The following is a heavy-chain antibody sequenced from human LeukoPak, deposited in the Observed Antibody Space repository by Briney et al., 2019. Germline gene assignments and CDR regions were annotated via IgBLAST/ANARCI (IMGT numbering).Heavy chain of an antibody. V-gene: IGHV3-74*01. D-gene: IGHD1-26*01. CDR1: GFTFSSYW. Sequence: GGSLRLSCAASGFTFSSYWMHWVRQAPGKGLVWVSRIDSDVSSTIYADSVKGRFAISRDNAKNTLYLQMNSLRAEDTAVYYCARSGAPSLDHWGQGTLVIVSS. CDR3: ARSGAPSLDH. J-gene: IGHJ4*02. CDR2: IDSDVSST.